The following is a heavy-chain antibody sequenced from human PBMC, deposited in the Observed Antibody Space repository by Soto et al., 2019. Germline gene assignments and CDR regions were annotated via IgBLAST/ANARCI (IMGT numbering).Heavy chain of an antibody. D-gene: IGHD5-12*01. Sequence: ESGPTLVNPTRSLTLTYTLSGFSLTSSGVGAGWIRQPPGKALEWLALTYWNGNDRYSPSLRRRLAIKKATSENQVVLTMTNIYHVDTAPYYRARSGGGYDKTWY. V-gene: IGHV2-5*01. J-gene: IGHJ2*01. CDR2: TYWNGND. CDR3: ARSGGGYDKTWY. CDR1: GFSLTSSGVG.